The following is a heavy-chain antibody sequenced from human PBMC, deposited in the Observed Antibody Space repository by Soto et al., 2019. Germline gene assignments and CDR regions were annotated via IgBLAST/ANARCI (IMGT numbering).Heavy chain of an antibody. Sequence: SVKVSCKASGYTFTSYGISWVRQAPGQGLEWMGGIIPIFGTANYAQKFQGRVTITADESTSTAYMELSSLRSEDTAVYYCARDNSGYDPSYYYGMDVWGQGTTVTVSS. J-gene: IGHJ6*02. CDR1: GYTFTSYG. CDR3: ARDNSGYDPSYYYGMDV. CDR2: IIPIFGTA. V-gene: IGHV1-69*13. D-gene: IGHD5-12*01.